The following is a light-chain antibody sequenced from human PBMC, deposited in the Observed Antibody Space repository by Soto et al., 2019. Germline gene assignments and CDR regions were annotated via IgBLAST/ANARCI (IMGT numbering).Light chain of an antibody. CDR3: QQYNNWPRT. CDR2: GAS. Sequence: EIVITQSPATLSVSPGDRVTLSCRASRTVHSNVAWYQHKPGQAPRLLIYGASFRATGMPARFSGSGFGTEFTLTISSLQSEDFAVYYCQQYNNWPRTFGQGTKVDIK. CDR1: RTVHSN. J-gene: IGKJ1*01. V-gene: IGKV3-15*01.